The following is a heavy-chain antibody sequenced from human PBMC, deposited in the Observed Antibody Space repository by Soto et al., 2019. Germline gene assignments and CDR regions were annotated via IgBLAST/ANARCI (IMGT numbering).Heavy chain of an antibody. CDR2: ISGSGGRT. Sequence: EVQLLESGGGLVQPGGSLRLSCAASGFTFSSYAMSWVRQAPGKGLEWVSAISGSGGRTYYADSVKGRFTISRDNSKNTLYLQMNSLRAEDTAVYYCAKDGDSSGYYLYYFDYWGQGTLVTVSS. J-gene: IGHJ4*02. D-gene: IGHD3-22*01. V-gene: IGHV3-23*01. CDR1: GFTFSSYA. CDR3: AKDGDSSGYYLYYFDY.